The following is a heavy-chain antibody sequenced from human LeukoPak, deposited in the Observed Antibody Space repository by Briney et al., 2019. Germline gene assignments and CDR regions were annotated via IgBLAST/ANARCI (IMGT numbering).Heavy chain of an antibody. D-gene: IGHD2/OR15-2a*01. CDR1: GGSISSYY. V-gene: IGHV4-59*01. J-gene: IGHJ6*02. CDR2: IYYSGST. CDR3: GRFSPYYYYGMDV. Sequence: PSETLSLTCTVSGGSISSYYWSWIRQPPGKGLEWIGYIYYSGSTNYNPSLKSRVTISVDTSKNQFSLKLSSVTAADTAVYYCGRFSPYYYYGMDVWGQGTTVTVSS.